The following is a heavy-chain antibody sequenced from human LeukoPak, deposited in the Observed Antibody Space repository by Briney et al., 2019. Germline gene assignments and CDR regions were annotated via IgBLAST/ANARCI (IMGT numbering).Heavy chain of an antibody. Sequence: PGGSLRLSCEASGFTFSIYSMNWVRQAPGGGREWLSYISADSNTIYYADSVKGRFTISRDNAKTSLYLRMNTLRDEDTAVYYCARDRAAPTWFFDLWGRGTLVLVSS. D-gene: IGHD2-15*01. V-gene: IGHV3-48*02. J-gene: IGHJ2*01. CDR2: ISADSNTI. CDR1: GFTFSIYS. CDR3: ARDRAAPTWFFDL.